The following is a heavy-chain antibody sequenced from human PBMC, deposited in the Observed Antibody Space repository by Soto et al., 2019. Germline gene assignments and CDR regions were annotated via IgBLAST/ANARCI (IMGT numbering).Heavy chain of an antibody. CDR1: GFTFSGHW. D-gene: IGHD3-16*01. Sequence: EVQLVESGGGLVQPGGSLRLSCGVSGFTFSGHWMTWVRQAPGKGLEWVANINQDGSEKYYVDSVKGRFTISRDNAKNSLYLQMNSLRGADTAVYYCASPQRPGGSLDYWGQGALVTVSS. V-gene: IGHV3-7*01. J-gene: IGHJ4*02. CDR2: INQDGSEK. CDR3: ASPQRPGGSLDY.